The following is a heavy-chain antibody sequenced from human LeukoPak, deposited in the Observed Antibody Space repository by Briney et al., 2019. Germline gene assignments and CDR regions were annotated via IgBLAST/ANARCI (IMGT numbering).Heavy chain of an antibody. V-gene: IGHV1-69*01. Sequence: SVKVSCKASGGTFSSYPISWVRQAPGQGPEWMGGIIPIFDTGNYAQKFQGRVTITADEFTSTAYMELSSLRSEDTAMYYCARSFSRDGGYDWVDAFDIWGQGTMVIVSS. J-gene: IGHJ3*02. CDR1: GGTFSSYP. D-gene: IGHD5-12*01. CDR3: ARSFSRDGGYDWVDAFDI. CDR2: IIPIFDTG.